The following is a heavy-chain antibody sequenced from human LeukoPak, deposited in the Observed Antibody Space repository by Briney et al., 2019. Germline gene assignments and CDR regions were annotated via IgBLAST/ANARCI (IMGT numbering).Heavy chain of an antibody. CDR1: GISVSSNY. V-gene: IGHV3-66*01. D-gene: IGHD1-26*01. Sequence: PGGSLRLSCAASGISVSSNYMSWVRQAPGKGLEWVSVIYSGGSTYYADSVRGRFTVSRDKSKNTLYLQMNSLRAEDTGLYYCARERVPSGSYFDYWGQGTLVTVSS. CDR2: IYSGGST. CDR3: ARERVPSGSYFDY. J-gene: IGHJ4*02.